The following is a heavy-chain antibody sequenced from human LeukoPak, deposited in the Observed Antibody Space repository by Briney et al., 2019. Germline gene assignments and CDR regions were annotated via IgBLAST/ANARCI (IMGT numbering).Heavy chain of an antibody. Sequence: PGGSLRLSCAASGFTFSSYGRHWVRQAPGKGLEWVAVIWYDRSNKYYADSVRGRFTISRDNSKNTLYLQMNSLRAEDTAVYYCATRATVTTRRYGMDVWGQGTTVTVSS. V-gene: IGHV3-33*01. CDR1: GFTFSSYG. CDR3: ATRATVTTRRYGMDV. D-gene: IGHD4-17*01. CDR2: IWYDRSNK. J-gene: IGHJ6*02.